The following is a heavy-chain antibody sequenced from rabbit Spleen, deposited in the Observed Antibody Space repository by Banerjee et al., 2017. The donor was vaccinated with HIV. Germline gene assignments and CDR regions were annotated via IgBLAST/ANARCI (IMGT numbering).Heavy chain of an antibody. J-gene: IGHJ6*01. Sequence: QSLEESGGDLVKPEGSLTLTCTASGFSFSSSYYMYWIRQAPGKGLEWIGCIFGGSSGGTYYANWAKGRFTISKTSSTTVSLQMTSLTTADTATYFCARDTGSSFSSYGMDLWGQGTLVTVS. CDR3: ARDTGSSFSSYGMDL. D-gene: IGHD8-1*01. CDR1: GFSFSSSYY. V-gene: IGHV1S40*01. CDR2: IFGGSSGGT.